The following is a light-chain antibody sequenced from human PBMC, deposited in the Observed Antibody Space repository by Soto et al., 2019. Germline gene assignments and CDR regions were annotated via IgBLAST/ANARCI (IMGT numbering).Light chain of an antibody. Sequence: DIQMTQSPSTLSASVGDRVTITCRASQSISKWLAWYQQKPGKAPKLLIYEASRLQSGVPASFSGWGSGTEFTLTISSLQPDDFATYHCQQYNSYWTFGQGTKVDIK. CDR3: QQYNSYWT. V-gene: IGKV1-5*03. CDR2: EAS. J-gene: IGKJ1*01. CDR1: QSISKW.